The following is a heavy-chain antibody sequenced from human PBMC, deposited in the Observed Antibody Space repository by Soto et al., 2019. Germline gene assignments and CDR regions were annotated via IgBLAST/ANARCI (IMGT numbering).Heavy chain of an antibody. D-gene: IGHD6-13*01. V-gene: IGHV3-30*18. J-gene: IGHJ4*02. CDR2: ISYDGGNK. CDR1: GFTFSTYG. CDR3: AKGQQVVGY. Sequence: QVQLVESGGGVVQPGRSLRLSCAASGFTFSTYGMHWVRQAPGKGLEWVAGISYDGGNKYYADSVKGRFTISRDNSKNTQDLQMNSLIAHDSDVYHCAKGQQVVGYWGQGTLVTVSS.